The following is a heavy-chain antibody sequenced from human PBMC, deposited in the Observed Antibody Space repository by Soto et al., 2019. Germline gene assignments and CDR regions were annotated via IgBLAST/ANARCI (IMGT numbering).Heavy chain of an antibody. CDR3: VRRVSGNYDD. CDR2: ISSNGGTT. D-gene: IGHD1-7*01. CDR1: GFTFSSYD. V-gene: IGHV3-64*01. Sequence: EVQLAESGGGMVQPGGSLRLSCVASGFTFSSYDMHWVRQAPGKGLEYVSSISSNGGTTYYGNSVKGRFTISRDNSKNTLSLQMGSLRAEDMAVYYCVRRVSGNYDDWGQGTLVTVSS. J-gene: IGHJ4*02.